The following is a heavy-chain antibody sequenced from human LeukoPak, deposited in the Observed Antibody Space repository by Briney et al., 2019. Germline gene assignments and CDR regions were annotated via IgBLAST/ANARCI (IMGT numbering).Heavy chain of an antibody. J-gene: IGHJ6*04. V-gene: IGHV3-48*03. D-gene: IGHD3-10*02. CDR1: GFTFSTFA. CDR2: ISSSGSTI. Sequence: GGSLRLFCAASGFTFSTFAMIWVRQPPGKGLEWVSYISSSGSTIYYAVSVKGRFTISRDNAKNSLYLQMNSLRAEDTAVYYCAELGITMIGGVWGKGTTVTISS. CDR3: AELGITMIGGV.